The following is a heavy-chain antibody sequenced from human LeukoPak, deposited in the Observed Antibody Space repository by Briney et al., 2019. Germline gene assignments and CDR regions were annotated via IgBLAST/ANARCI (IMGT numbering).Heavy chain of an antibody. CDR1: GYTFTTYW. Sequence: ASVKVSFKASGYTFTTYWIHWVRQAPGQGLEWMGWTNPTSGGTNYAQKFQGRVTMTRDTSISTAYMELSRLTSDDTAVYYCARGVLSGDYGRYFDYWGQGTLVTASS. CDR2: TNPTSGGT. CDR3: ARGVLSGDYGRYFDY. V-gene: IGHV1-2*02. J-gene: IGHJ4*02. D-gene: IGHD4-17*01.